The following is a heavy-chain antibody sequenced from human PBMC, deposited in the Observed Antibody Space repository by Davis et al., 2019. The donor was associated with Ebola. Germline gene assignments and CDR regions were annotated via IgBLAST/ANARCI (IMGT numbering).Heavy chain of an antibody. V-gene: IGHV3-23*01. D-gene: IGHD3-10*01. Sequence: GGSLRLSCAASGFTFSSDAMTWVHQAPGKGLEWVSGLWSGGLNTYYADSVKGRFTISRDTSTVYLQMNYLRVEDTAVYYCARIEAYGAGNYFHYWGQGTLVTISS. CDR2: LWSGGLNT. CDR3: ARIEAYGAGNYFHY. J-gene: IGHJ4*02. CDR1: GFTFSSDA.